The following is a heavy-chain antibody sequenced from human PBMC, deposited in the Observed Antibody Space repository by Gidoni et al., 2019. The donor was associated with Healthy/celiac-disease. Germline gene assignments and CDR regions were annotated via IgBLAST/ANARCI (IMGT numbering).Heavy chain of an antibody. D-gene: IGHD5-12*01. Sequence: QVQLVQSGAEVKKPGSSVTVSCKASGGTFSSYAISWVRQAPGQGLEWMGRIIPILGIANYAQKFQGRVTITADKSTSTAYMELSSLRSEDTAVYYCARDDRIVATGNLGYWGQGTLVTVSS. CDR2: IIPILGIA. CDR1: GGTFSSYA. V-gene: IGHV1-69*04. CDR3: ARDDRIVATGNLGY. J-gene: IGHJ4*02.